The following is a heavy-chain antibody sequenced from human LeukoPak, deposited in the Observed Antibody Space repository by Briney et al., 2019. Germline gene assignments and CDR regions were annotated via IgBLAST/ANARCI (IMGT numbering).Heavy chain of an antibody. J-gene: IGHJ3*02. CDR3: ARESPYYYDSSDAFDI. CDR2: IKHDGSEK. V-gene: IGHV3-7*03. Sequence: PGGSLRLSCAASGFTFSSYSMNWVRQAPGKGLEWVANIKHDGSEKYYVDSVKDRFTISRDNAKNSLYLQMNSLRAEDTAVYYCARESPYYYDSSDAFDIWGQGTMVTVSS. CDR1: GFTFSSYS. D-gene: IGHD3-22*01.